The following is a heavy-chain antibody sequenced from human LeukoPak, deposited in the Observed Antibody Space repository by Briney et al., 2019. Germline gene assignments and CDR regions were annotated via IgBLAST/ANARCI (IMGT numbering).Heavy chain of an antibody. CDR1: GGSISSSSYY. CDR3: ARGYAGPLDY. D-gene: IGHD2-8*01. Sequence: SETLSLTCTVSGGSISSSSYYWGWIRQPPGKGLEWIGSIYYSGSTYYNPSLKSRVTISVDTSKSQFSLKLSSVTAADTAVYYCARGYAGPLDYWGQGTLVTVSS. V-gene: IGHV4-39*07. J-gene: IGHJ4*02. CDR2: IYYSGST.